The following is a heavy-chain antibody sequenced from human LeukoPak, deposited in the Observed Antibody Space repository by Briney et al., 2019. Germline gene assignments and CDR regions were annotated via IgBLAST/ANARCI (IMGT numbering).Heavy chain of an antibody. V-gene: IGHV1-2*02. CDR1: GYTFTGYY. CDR2: INPNSGGT. J-gene: IGHJ4*02. Sequence: GASVKVSCKASGYTFTGYYMHWVRQAPGQGVEWMGWINPNSGGTNYAQKFQGRVTMTRDTSISTAYMELSRLRSDDTAVYYCAKPYYDILTGYSYFDYWGQGTLVTVSS. D-gene: IGHD3-9*01. CDR3: AKPYYDILTGYSYFDY.